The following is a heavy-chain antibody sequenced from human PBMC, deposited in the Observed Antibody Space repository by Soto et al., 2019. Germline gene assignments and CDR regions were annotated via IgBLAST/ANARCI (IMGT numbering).Heavy chain of an antibody. CDR1: GYTFTSYG. CDR2: ISAYNGNT. D-gene: IGHD5-12*01. V-gene: IGHV1-18*01. J-gene: IGHJ4*02. Sequence: QVQLVQSGAEVKKPGASVKVSCEASGYTFTSYGISWVRQAPGQGLEWMGWISAYNGNTNYAQKLQGRVTMTTDTSTSTAYMELRSLRSDDTAVYYCARSLSVAVARYIPFDYWGQGTLVTVSS. CDR3: ARSLSVAVARYIPFDY.